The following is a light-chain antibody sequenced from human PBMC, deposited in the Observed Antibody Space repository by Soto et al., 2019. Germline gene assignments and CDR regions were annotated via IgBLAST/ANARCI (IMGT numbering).Light chain of an antibody. J-gene: IGKJ3*01. Sequence: ERIMTQSPATLSVSPGESATLSCRASQSVSSNLAWYQQKPGQAPRLLIYGVSTRATGIPARFSGSGSETKFTLTISSLQSEDFAVYYCQQDYNSPFGPGTKVDIK. V-gene: IGKV3-15*01. CDR3: QQDYNSP. CDR2: GVS. CDR1: QSVSSN.